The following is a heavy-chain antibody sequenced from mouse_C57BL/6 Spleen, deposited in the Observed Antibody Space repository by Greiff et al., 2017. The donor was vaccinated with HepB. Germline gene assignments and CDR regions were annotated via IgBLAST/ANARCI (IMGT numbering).Heavy chain of an antibody. V-gene: IGHV1-69*01. D-gene: IGHD2-5*01. CDR1: GYTFTSYW. J-gene: IGHJ3*01. CDR3: ARARLEDSIYKVSFAY. CDR2: IDPSDSYT. Sequence: QVQLQQPGAELVMPGASVKLSCKASGYTFTSYWMHWVKQRPGQGLEWIGEIDPSDSYTNYNQKFKGKSTLTVDKSSSTAYMQLSSLTSEDSAVYYCARARLEDSIYKVSFAYWGQGTLVTVSA.